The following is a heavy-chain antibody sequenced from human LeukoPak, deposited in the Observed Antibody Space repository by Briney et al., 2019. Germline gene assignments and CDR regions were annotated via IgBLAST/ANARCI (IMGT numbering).Heavy chain of an antibody. CDR2: ISRSGST. CDR3: ARGVDKSATFYYYYYIDV. D-gene: IGHD1-1*01. CDR1: GGSFNAYYYY. J-gene: IGHJ6*03. Sequence: SETLSLTCAVYGGSFNAYYYYWSWIRQPPGKGLEWIGEISRSGSTDYNPSLKSRVSLSVDTSKNQFSLRLSSVTAADTAVYYCARGVDKSATFYYYYYIDVWGKGTTVTVSS. V-gene: IGHV4-34*01.